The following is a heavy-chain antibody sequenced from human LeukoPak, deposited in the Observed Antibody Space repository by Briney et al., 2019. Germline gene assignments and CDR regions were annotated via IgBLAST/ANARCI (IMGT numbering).Heavy chain of an antibody. CDR2: MSPNSGDT. J-gene: IGHJ4*02. Sequence: ASVKVSCKASGYTFTSYDFNWVRQATGQRPEWMGWMSPNSGDTGYAQKFQDRVTMTRNTSISTAYMELSSLRSDDTTVYYCARGPPNWGYDYWGPGTLVTVSS. D-gene: IGHD7-27*01. CDR3: ARGPPNWGYDY. CDR1: GYTFTSYD. V-gene: IGHV1-8*01.